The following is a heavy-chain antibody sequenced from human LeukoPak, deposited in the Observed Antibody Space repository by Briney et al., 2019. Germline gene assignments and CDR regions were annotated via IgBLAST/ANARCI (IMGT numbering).Heavy chain of an antibody. D-gene: IGHD3-22*01. J-gene: IGHJ4*02. CDR3: ARGRRGYQLDY. V-gene: IGHV3-74*01. CDR1: GFTFSSGY. CDR2: ISSDGSNT. Sequence: GGSLRLSCAVSGFTFSSGYMHWVRQPPGKGPVWVSRISSDGSNTIYADSVKGRFTISRDNAKNTLYLRMNSLRAEDTAVYYCARGRRGYQLDYWGQGTLVTVSS.